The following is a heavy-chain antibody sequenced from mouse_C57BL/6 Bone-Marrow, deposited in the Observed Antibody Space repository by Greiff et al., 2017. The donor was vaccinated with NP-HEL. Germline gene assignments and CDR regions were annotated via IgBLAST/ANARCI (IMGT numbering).Heavy chain of an antibody. V-gene: IGHV1-69*01. CDR3: ARYDYDGGYYFDY. CDR1: GYTFTSYW. J-gene: IGHJ2*01. D-gene: IGHD2-4*01. Sequence: QVQLQQSGAELVMPGASVKLSCKASGYTFTSYWMHWVKQRPGQGLEWIGEIDPSDSYTNYNQKFKGKSTLTVDKSSSTAYMQLSSLTSEDSAVYYCARYDYDGGYYFDYWGQGTTLTVSS. CDR2: IDPSDSYT.